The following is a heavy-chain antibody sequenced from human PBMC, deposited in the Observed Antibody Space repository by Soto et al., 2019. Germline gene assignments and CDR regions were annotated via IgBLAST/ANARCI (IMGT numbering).Heavy chain of an antibody. CDR3: AKDRQLVPGY. D-gene: IGHD6-6*01. CDR1: GFTFSNYG. CDR2: ISYDGSSK. Sequence: GGSLRRSCAASGFTFSNYGIHWVRQAPGKGLEWVAVISYDGSSKYYADSVKGRLTISRDNSKNTVSLQMNSLSVEDTAVYYCAKDRQLVPGYWGQGTLVTVSS. V-gene: IGHV3-30*18. J-gene: IGHJ4*02.